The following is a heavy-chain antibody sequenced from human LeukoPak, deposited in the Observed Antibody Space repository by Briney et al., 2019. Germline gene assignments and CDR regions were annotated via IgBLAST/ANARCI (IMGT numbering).Heavy chain of an antibody. Sequence: ASVKVSCKASGYTFTGYYVHWVRQAPGQGLEWMGRINPNSGGTNYAQKFQGRVTMTRDTSISTAYMELSRLRSDDTAAYYCARPYSSSDPFDYWGQGTLVTVSS. D-gene: IGHD6-6*01. J-gene: IGHJ4*02. CDR3: ARPYSSSDPFDY. V-gene: IGHV1-2*06. CDR2: INPNSGGT. CDR1: GYTFTGYY.